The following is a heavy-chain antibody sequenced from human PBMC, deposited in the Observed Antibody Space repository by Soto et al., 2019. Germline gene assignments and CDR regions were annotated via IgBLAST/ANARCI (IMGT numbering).Heavy chain of an antibody. Sequence: SLRLSCGVSGFSFSRYWMHWVRQAPGKGLVWVSRINPDGRRTDYADSVQGRFTVPRDNAKNMLFLQINSLRAEDTAVYYCTGAPDCGGGKCNSGHSYYGLHVWGPGTTVTVSS. CDR2: INPDGRRT. J-gene: IGHJ6*02. CDR1: GFSFSRYW. D-gene: IGHD2-15*01. CDR3: TGAPDCGGGKCNSGHSYYGLHV. V-gene: IGHV3-74*01.